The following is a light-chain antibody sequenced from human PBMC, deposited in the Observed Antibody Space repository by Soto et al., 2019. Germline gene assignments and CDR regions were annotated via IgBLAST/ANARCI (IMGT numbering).Light chain of an antibody. CDR3: QQALT. CDR1: QTVSRYY. J-gene: IGKJ4*02. Sequence: VLTQSPASLSLSPGGRATLSCRASQTVSRYYLAWDQKRPGQPPRLLIYGASTRATGVPDRFSGSGSGGDFTVTISSLQPEDFVGYYCQQALTCGGGTTVE. CDR2: GAS. V-gene: IGKV3D-7*01.